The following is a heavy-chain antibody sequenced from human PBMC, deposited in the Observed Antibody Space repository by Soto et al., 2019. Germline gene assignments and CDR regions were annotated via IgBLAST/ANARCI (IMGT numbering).Heavy chain of an antibody. CDR3: AREGGSETLQPSYNWFDT. CDR1: GYTFTDYH. V-gene: IGHV1-2*02. CDR2: INANNGGA. D-gene: IGHD6-25*01. Sequence: ASVKVSCKASGYTFTDYHIHWVRQAPGQGLEFMGWINANNGGAGSAQQFQGRVTVTRDTSITTVYMELSNLRSDDTAVYYCAREGGSETLQPSYNWFDTWGQGTLVTVSS. J-gene: IGHJ5*02.